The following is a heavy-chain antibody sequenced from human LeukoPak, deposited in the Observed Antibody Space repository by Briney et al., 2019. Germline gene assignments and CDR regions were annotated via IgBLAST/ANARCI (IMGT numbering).Heavy chain of an antibody. CDR3: ARVNLDSYFDY. J-gene: IGHJ4*02. CDR2: IYSGGST. V-gene: IGHV3-53*01. Sequence: GGSLRLSCAASGFTVSSNYMSWVRQAPGKGLEWVSVIYSGGSTYYADSVKGRFTISRDNSKNTLYLQMNSLRAEDTAVYYCARVNLDSYFDYWGQGTLVTVSS. D-gene: IGHD3-3*01. CDR1: GFTVSSNY.